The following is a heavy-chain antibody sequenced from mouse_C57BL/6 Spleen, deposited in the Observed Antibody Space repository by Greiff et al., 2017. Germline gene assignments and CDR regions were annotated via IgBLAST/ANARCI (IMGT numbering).Heavy chain of an antibody. CDR2: IDPSDSYT. CDR1: GYTFTSYW. D-gene: IGHD1-1*01. J-gene: IGHJ4*01. V-gene: IGHV1-69*01. Sequence: QVQLKQPGAELVMPGASVKLSCKASGYTFTSYWMHWVKQRPGQGLEWIGKIDPSDSYTNYNQKFKGKSTLTVDKSSSTAYMQLSSLTAEDSAVYYCARGSSSLYAMDDWGQGTSVTVSS. CDR3: ARGSSSLYAMDD.